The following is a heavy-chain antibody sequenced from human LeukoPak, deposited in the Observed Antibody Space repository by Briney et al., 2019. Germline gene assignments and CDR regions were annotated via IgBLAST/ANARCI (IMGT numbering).Heavy chain of an antibody. D-gene: IGHD6-13*01. Sequence: GSLRLSCAASGFPFSSYWMHWVRQAAGKGLVWVSRINNDGRSTSYADSGKGRFTISRHNAKNTLYLQMNSLRAEDTAVYYCARAAGTYYYYGMDVWGQGTTVTVSS. V-gene: IGHV3-74*01. CDR3: ARAAGTYYYYGMDV. J-gene: IGHJ6*02. CDR1: GFPFSSYW. CDR2: INNDGRST.